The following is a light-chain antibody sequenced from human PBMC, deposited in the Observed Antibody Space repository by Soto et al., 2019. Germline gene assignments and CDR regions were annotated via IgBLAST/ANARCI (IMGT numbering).Light chain of an antibody. CDR2: GAS. V-gene: IGKV3-20*01. Sequence: EIVLTQSPGTLSLSPGERATLSCRASQSVSSSYLAWYQQKPGQAPRLLIYGASSRATGIPARFSGSGSGTDFTLTISRLEPENSAVYYCQQYGSSLPMNTFGQETQLEIK. CDR1: QSVSSSY. J-gene: IGKJ2*01. CDR3: QQYGSSLPMNT.